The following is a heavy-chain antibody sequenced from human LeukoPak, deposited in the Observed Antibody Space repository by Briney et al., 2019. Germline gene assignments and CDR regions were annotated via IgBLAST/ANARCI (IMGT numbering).Heavy chain of an antibody. CDR2: INPNSGGT. D-gene: IGHD5-12*01. CDR3: ASAAGYSGYETTYYYYYYMDV. CDR1: GYTFTGYY. V-gene: IGHV1-2*02. Sequence: ASVKVSCKASGYTFTGYYMHWVRQAPGQGLEWMGWINPNSGGTNYAQKFQGRVTMTRDTSISTAYMELSSLRSGDTAVYYCASAAGYSGYETTYYYYYYMDVWGKGTTVTVSS. J-gene: IGHJ6*03.